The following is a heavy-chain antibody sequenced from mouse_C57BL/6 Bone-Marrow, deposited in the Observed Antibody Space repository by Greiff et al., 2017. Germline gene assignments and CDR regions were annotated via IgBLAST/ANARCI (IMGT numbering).Heavy chain of an antibody. J-gene: IGHJ3*01. Sequence: EVKLMESGGGLVQPGGSLELSCAASGFTFSDYYMYWVRQTLEKRLEWVAYISNGGGSTYYPDTVKGRFTISRDNAKNTLYLQMSRLKSEDTAMYYCARHRPSLLGFPWGQGTLVTVSA. CDR1: GFTFSDYY. V-gene: IGHV5-12*01. CDR2: ISNGGGST. CDR3: ARHRPSLLGFP. D-gene: IGHD2-10*01.